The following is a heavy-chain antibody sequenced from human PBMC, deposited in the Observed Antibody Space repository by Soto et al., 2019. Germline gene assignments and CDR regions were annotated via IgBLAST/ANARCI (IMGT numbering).Heavy chain of an antibody. D-gene: IGHD2-15*01. V-gene: IGHV5-51*01. CDR1: GYSFSNYW. CDR3: AKRRGGNPEHWFDP. CDR2: IYPGDSET. J-gene: IGHJ5*02. Sequence: GESLKISCKGSGYSFSNYWIVWVRQMPGKGLEWMGIIYPGDSETKYSPSFQGQVTISADKSINTAYLQWISLKASVTAMYYCAKRRGGNPEHWFDPWGQATLITLS.